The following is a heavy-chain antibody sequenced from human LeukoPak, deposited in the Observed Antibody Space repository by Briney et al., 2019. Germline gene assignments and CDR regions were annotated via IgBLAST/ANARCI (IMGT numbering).Heavy chain of an antibody. D-gene: IGHD1-26*01. CDR1: GFTFSSYA. J-gene: IGHJ5*02. V-gene: IGHV3-23*01. Sequence: GGPLRLSCAASGFTFSSYAMSWVRQAPGKGLEWASAISGSGGSTYYADSVKGRFTISRDNSKNTLYLQMNSLRAEDTAVYYCAKGLSAYLYNWFDPWGQGTLVTVSS. CDR2: ISGSGGST. CDR3: AKGLSAYLYNWFDP.